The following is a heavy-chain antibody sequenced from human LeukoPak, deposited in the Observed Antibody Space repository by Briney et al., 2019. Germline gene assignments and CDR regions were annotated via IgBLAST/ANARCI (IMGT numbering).Heavy chain of an antibody. J-gene: IGHJ4*02. CDR1: GFTFSSYA. Sequence: RGSLRLSCAASGFTFSSYAMSWVRQAPGKGLEWVSAISGSGGSTYYADSVKGRFTISRDNSKNTLYLQMNSLRAEDTAVYYCAKAGGYSGFRLDYWGQGTLVTVSS. D-gene: IGHD5-12*01. CDR3: AKAGGYSGFRLDY. V-gene: IGHV3-23*01. CDR2: ISGSGGST.